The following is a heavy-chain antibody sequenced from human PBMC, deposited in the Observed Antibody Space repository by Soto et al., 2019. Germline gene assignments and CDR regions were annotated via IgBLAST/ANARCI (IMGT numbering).Heavy chain of an antibody. J-gene: IGHJ4*02. CDR2: IYSGIRT. CDR3: ARPGGFWSGSYTVDY. V-gene: IGHV3-66*04. CDR1: GFTVSSDY. Sequence: EVQLVESGGGLVQPGGSLRLSCAALGFTVSSDYMSWVRQAPGKGLEWVSVIYSGIRTYYADSVKGRFTISRDNSKNKLYLQMNSLRVEDTAVYYCARPGGFWSGSYTVDYWGQGTLVTVSS. D-gene: IGHD3-3*01.